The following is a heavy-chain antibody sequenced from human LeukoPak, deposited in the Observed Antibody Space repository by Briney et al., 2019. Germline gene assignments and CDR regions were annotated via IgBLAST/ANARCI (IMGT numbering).Heavy chain of an antibody. Sequence: GGSLRLSCTASGFTFSSYGMHWVRQAPGRGLEWVAAIQYDGSIEYYADSVKGRFTISRDQSKNTLFLQVNSLRAEDTAVYYCARDSCGSPSCFDYWGQGTLVTVSS. V-gene: IGHV3-33*01. CDR2: IQYDGSIE. D-gene: IGHD2-2*01. CDR3: ARDSCGSPSCFDY. J-gene: IGHJ4*02. CDR1: GFTFSSYG.